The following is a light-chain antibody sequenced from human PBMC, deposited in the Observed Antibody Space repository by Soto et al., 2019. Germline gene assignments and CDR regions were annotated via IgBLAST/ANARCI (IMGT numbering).Light chain of an antibody. CDR2: EVG. Sequence: QSALTQPASVSGSPGQSITISCTGTSSDVGGYNYVSWYQQHPGKAPKLMIYEVGNRPSGVSNRFSGSKSGNTASLTISGRQAEDEAEYYCYSHTSSSTYVVFGGGTKLTVL. J-gene: IGLJ2*01. V-gene: IGLV2-14*01. CDR3: YSHTSSSTYVV. CDR1: SSDVGGYNY.